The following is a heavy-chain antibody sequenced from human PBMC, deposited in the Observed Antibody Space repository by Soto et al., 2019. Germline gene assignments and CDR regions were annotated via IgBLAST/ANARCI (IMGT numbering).Heavy chain of an antibody. Sequence: QVQLQESGPGLVKPSQTLSVTCTVSGDSITSGPYYWSWGRQLPGRGLEWIGYIYFSGNSYYNPGPKSRINISVDRSTNQFSLELNSVHAADTAVYYCARSGGSNSWYGVVDFWGQGTLVNVSS. D-gene: IGHD2-15*01. CDR2: IYFSGNS. V-gene: IGHV4-30-4*01. CDR1: GDSITSGPYY. CDR3: ARSGGSNSWYGVVDF. J-gene: IGHJ4*02.